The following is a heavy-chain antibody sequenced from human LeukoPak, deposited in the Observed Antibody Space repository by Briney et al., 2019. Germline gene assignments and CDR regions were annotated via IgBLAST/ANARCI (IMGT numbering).Heavy chain of an antibody. D-gene: IGHD6-13*01. Sequence: SETLSLTCTVSGGSISSSSYYWGWIRQPPGKGLEWIGSIYYSGSTYYNPSLKSRVTISVDTSKNQFSLKLSSVTAADTAVYYCARDFQAAGLFDYWGQGTLVTVSS. V-gene: IGHV4-39*07. CDR2: IYYSGST. J-gene: IGHJ4*02. CDR3: ARDFQAAGLFDY. CDR1: GGSISSSSYY.